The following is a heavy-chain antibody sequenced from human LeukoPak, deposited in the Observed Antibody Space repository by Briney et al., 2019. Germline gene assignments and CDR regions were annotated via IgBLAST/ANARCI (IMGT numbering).Heavy chain of an antibody. J-gene: IGHJ6*04. D-gene: IGHD1-26*01. CDR2: IYHSGST. CDR3: ARRYSGSFGALDV. V-gene: IGHV4-38-2*02. Sequence: SETLSLTCTVSGYSISSGYYWGWIRQPPGKGLEWIGSIYHSGSTYHNPSLKSRDTISVDTSKSPFSLKLSSVTAADTAVYYCARRYSGSFGALDVWGKGTTVTVSS. CDR1: GYSISSGYY.